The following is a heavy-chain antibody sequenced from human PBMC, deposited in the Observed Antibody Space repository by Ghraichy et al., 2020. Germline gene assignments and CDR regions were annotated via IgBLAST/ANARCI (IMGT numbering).Heavy chain of an antibody. D-gene: IGHD6-6*01. Sequence: GGSLRLSCAASGFTFSSYGMHWVRQAPGKGLEWVAVIWYDGSNKYYADSVKGRFTISRDNSKNTLYLQMNSLRAEDTAVYYCARDLSSSSPNYGYYGMDVWGQGTTVTVSS. V-gene: IGHV3-33*01. J-gene: IGHJ6*02. CDR2: IWYDGSNK. CDR3: ARDLSSSSPNYGYYGMDV. CDR1: GFTFSSYG.